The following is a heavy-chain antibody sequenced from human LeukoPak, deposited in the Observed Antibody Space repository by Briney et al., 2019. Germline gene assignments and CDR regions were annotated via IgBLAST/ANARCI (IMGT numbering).Heavy chain of an antibody. CDR3: ARDLPVEGVTD. Sequence: SETLSLTCTVSGGSISSGGYYWSWIRQHPGKGLEWIGYIYYSGSTYYNPSLKSRVTISVDTSKNQFSLKLNSVTAADTAVYYCARDLPVEGVTDWGQGTLVTVSS. J-gene: IGHJ4*02. D-gene: IGHD2-2*01. V-gene: IGHV4-31*03. CDR2: IYYSGST. CDR1: GGSISSGGYY.